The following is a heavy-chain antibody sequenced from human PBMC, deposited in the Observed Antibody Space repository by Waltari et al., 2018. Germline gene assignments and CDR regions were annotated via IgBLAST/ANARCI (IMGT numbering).Heavy chain of an antibody. V-gene: IGHV4-4*07. CDR1: GCSISSYY. Sequence: QVQLPESGPGLVKPSETLSLTCTVSGCSISSYYWTWIRPPAGTGPGWIGRIYTSGSTNYNPSLKSRVTMSVDTSKNQFSLKLSSVTAADTAVYYCARDIVVVPAAIARGYYYGMDVWGQGTTVTVSS. J-gene: IGHJ6*02. CDR3: ARDIVVVPAAIARGYYYGMDV. D-gene: IGHD2-2*02. CDR2: IYTSGST.